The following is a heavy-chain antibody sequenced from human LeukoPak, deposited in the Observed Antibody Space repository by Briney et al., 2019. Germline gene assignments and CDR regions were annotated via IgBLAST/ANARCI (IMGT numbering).Heavy chain of an antibody. J-gene: IGHJ4*02. CDR2: IYYSGST. V-gene: IGHV4-39*01. Sequence: SETLSLTCTVSGGSISSSSYYWGWIRQPPEKGLEWIGSIYYSGSTYYNPSLKSRVTTSVDTSKNQFSLKLNAVTAADTAVYYCARHNDSSGYYPSYFDYWGQGTLVTFSS. D-gene: IGHD3-22*01. CDR1: GGSISSSSYY. CDR3: ARHNDSSGYYPSYFDY.